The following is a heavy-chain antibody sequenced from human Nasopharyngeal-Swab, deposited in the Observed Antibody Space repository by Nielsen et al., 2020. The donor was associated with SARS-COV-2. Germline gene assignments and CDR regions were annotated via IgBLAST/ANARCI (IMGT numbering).Heavy chain of an antibody. CDR2: IIPIFGTA. J-gene: IGHJ4*02. Sequence: WGRQAPGQRLEWMGGIIPIFGTANYAQKFQGRVTITADESTSTAYMELSSLRSEDTAVYYCAREGYYGSGSYAPFDYWGQGTLVTVSS. V-gene: IGHV1-69*01. D-gene: IGHD3-10*01. CDR3: AREGYYGSGSYAPFDY.